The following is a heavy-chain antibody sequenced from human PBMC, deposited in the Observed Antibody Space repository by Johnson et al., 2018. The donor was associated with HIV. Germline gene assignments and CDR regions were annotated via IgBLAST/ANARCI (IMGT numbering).Heavy chain of an antibody. D-gene: IGHD6-19*01. Sequence: VQLVESGGGVVRPGGSLRLSCAASGFTFDDYGMNWVRQAPGKGLEWVSGINWNGGSTGYADSVKGRFNIARDNAKNSLYLQMNSLRAEDTAFYYCARDPPGATGIPVAEDAFDIWGQGTMVTVSS. CDR2: INWNGGST. V-gene: IGHV3-20*04. CDR1: GFTFDDYG. CDR3: ARDPPGATGIPVAEDAFDI. J-gene: IGHJ3*02.